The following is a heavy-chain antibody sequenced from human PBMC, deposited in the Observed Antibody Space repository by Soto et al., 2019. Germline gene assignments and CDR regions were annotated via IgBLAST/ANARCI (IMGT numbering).Heavy chain of an antibody. CDR1: GYTFTSYG. CDR3: ARDDGNYVEAARDAFDI. J-gene: IGHJ3*02. Sequence: EASVKVSCKASGYTFTSYGISWVRQAPGQGLEWMGWISAYNGNTNYAQKLQGRVTMTTDTSTSTAYMELRSLRSDDTAVYYCARDDGNYVEAARDAFDIWGQGTMVTVSS. V-gene: IGHV1-18*01. D-gene: IGHD1-7*01. CDR2: ISAYNGNT.